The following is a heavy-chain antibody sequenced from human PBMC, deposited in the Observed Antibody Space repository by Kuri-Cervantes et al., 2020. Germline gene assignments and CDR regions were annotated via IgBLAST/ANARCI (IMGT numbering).Heavy chain of an antibody. V-gene: IGHV3-23*01. CDR1: GFTFSSYA. Sequence: LSLTCAASGFTFSSYAMSWVRQAPGKGLEWVSAISGSGGSTYYADSVKGRFTISRGNSKNTLYLQMNSLRAEDTAVYYCASRSGSLPTMKYGMDVWGQGTTVTVSS. D-gene: IGHD6-25*01. J-gene: IGHJ6*02. CDR3: ASRSGSLPTMKYGMDV. CDR2: ISGSGGST.